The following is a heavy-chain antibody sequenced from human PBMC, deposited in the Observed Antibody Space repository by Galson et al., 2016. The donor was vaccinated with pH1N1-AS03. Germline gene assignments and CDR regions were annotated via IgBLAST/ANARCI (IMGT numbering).Heavy chain of an antibody. CDR1: EGTFSNFG. Sequence: SVKVSCKASEGTFSNFGISWVRQAPGQGLEWMGGFIPIFGTANVAQKFKGRVTITADNLELSSLRSDDTAVYYCARDNYYDTGAFYGHFDFWGQGTLLVVS. CDR3: ARDNYYDTGAFYGHFDF. V-gene: IGHV1-69*06. J-gene: IGHJ4*02. D-gene: IGHD3-22*01. CDR2: FIPIFGTA.